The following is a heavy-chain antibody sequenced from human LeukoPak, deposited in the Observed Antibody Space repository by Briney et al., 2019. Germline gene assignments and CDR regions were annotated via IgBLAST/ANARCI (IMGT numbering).Heavy chain of an antibody. J-gene: IGHJ6*02. CDR1: GGSISSYY. D-gene: IGHD2-2*01. V-gene: IGHV4-59*01. CDR3: ARDLVVPAAGGYYYGMDV. CDR2: IYYSGST. Sequence: KPSETLSLTCTVSGGSISSYYWSWIRQPPGKGLEWIGYIYYSGSTNYNPPLKSRVTISVDTSKNQFSLKLSSVTAADTAVYYCARDLVVPAAGGYYYGMDVWGQGTTVTVSS.